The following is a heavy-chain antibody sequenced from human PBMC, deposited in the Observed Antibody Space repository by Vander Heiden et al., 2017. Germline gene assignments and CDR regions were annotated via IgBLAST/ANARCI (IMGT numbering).Heavy chain of an antibody. D-gene: IGHD3-3*01. Sequence: EVQLVDSGGGLVQSGGSLKLSCAASGLPFSDTAVHWVRQASGKGLEWVGRIRSKGNSYATAYAESVKGRVTITRDDSKNTAYLQMNSLKIEDTAVYYCTRLDESDGVRAAFDIWGQGTMVTVSS. CDR1: GLPFSDTA. CDR3: TRLDESDGVRAAFDI. CDR2: IRSKGNSYAT. V-gene: IGHV3-73*02. J-gene: IGHJ3*02.